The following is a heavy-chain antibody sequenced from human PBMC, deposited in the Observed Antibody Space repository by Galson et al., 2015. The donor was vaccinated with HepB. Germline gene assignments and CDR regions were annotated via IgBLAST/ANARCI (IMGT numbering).Heavy chain of an antibody. D-gene: IGHD3-22*01. J-gene: IGHJ6*02. CDR3: ASSSITMIVVVITVDYYYYYGMDV. CDR1: GGTFSSYA. Sequence: SVKVSCKASGGTFSSYAISWVRQAPGQGLEWMGGIIPIFGTANYAQKFQGRVTITADKSTSTAYMELSSLRSEDTAVYYCASSSITMIVVVITVDYYYYYGMDVWGQGTTVTVSS. V-gene: IGHV1-69*06. CDR2: IIPIFGTA.